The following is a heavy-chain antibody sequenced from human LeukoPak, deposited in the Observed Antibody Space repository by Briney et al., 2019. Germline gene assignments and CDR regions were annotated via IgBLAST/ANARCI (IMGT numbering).Heavy chain of an antibody. CDR2: IYNSGRI. CDR3: ATLTPITATTGGY. V-gene: IGHV4-4*09. CDR1: GGSISSYY. Sequence: SETLSLTCTVSGGSISSYYWSWIRQPPGKGLEWIGSIYNSGRISYSPPLKSRVTISVDTSKDQLSLKLNSVTAADTAVYYCATLTPITATTGGYWGQGTLVTVFS. J-gene: IGHJ4*02. D-gene: IGHD1-7*01.